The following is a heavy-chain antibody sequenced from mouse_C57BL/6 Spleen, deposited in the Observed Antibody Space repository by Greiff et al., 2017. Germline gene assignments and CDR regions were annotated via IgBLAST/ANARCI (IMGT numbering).Heavy chain of an antibody. CDR2: IYPGDGDT. CDR3: ASQFGGGYVDV. J-gene: IGHJ1*03. V-gene: IGHV1-82*01. Sequence: QVQLKQSGPELVKPGASVKISCKASGYAFSSSWMNWVKQRPGKGLEWIGRIYPGDGDTNYNGKLKGKATLTADKSSSTAYMQLSSLTSEDSAVYFCASQFGGGYVDVWGTGTTGTVSS. CDR1: GYAFSSSW.